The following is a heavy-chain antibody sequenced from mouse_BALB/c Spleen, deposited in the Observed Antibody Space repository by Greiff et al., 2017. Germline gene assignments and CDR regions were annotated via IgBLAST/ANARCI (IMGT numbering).Heavy chain of an antibody. D-gene: IGHD1-1*01. CDR2: IWAGGST. J-gene: IGHJ2*01. V-gene: IGHV2-9*02. Sequence: QVQLKESGPGLVAPSQSLSITCTVSGFSLTSYGVHWVRQPPGKGLEWLGVIWAGGSTNYNSALMSRLSISKDNSKSQVFLKMNSLQTDDTAMDYCARDRVGGSYFDYWGQGTTLTVSS. CDR1: GFSLTSYG. CDR3: ARDRVGGSYFDY.